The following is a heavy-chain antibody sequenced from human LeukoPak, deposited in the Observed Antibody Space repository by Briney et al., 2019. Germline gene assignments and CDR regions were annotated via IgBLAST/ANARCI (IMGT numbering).Heavy chain of an antibody. V-gene: IGHV4-4*07. CDR1: GGSISTYY. D-gene: IGHD1-1*01. CDR2: IYISGST. CDR3: ARDRGTWNDDGFDY. Sequence: SETLSLTCTVSGGSISTYYWSWIRQPAGKGLEWIGRIYISGSTNYNPSLKSRVTMSVDTSKNQFSLKLSSVTAADTAVYYCARDRGTWNDDGFDYWGQGTLVTVSS. J-gene: IGHJ4*02.